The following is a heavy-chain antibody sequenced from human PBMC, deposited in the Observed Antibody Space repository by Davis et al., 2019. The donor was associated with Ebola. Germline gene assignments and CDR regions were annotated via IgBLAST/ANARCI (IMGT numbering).Heavy chain of an antibody. CDR1: GFTFSSYW. Sequence: GESLKISCAASGFTFSSYWMHWVRQAPGKGLVWVSRINSDGSSTSYADSVKGRFTISRDNAKNSLYLQMNSLRDEDTAVYYCARADYGSGSSYGMDVWGKGTTVTVSS. CDR2: INSDGSST. V-gene: IGHV3-74*01. CDR3: ARADYGSGSSYGMDV. D-gene: IGHD3-10*01. J-gene: IGHJ6*04.